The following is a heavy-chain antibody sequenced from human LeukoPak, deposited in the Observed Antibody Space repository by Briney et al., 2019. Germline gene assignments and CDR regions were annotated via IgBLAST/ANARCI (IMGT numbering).Heavy chain of an antibody. Sequence: SETLSLTCTVSGGSISSSSYYWGWIRQPPGKGLEWIGSIYYSGSTYYNPSLKSRVTISVDTSKNQFSLKLSSVTAADTAVYYCARLPIVGATTWAFDIWGQGTMVTVSS. CDR2: IYYSGST. J-gene: IGHJ3*02. CDR1: GGSISSSSYY. CDR3: ARLPIVGATTWAFDI. V-gene: IGHV4-39*07. D-gene: IGHD1-26*01.